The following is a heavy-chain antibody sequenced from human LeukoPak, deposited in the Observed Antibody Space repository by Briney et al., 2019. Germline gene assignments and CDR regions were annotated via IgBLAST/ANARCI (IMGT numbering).Heavy chain of an antibody. CDR3: ARDRHLGSFWGRITMVRESYMDV. Sequence: PSETLSLTCNVSGGSISSGSYYWSWIRQPAGKGLEWIGRIYTSGSTNYNPSLKSRVTISVDTSKNQFSLKLSSVTAADTAVYYCARDRHLGSFWGRITMVRESYMDVWGKGTTVTISS. J-gene: IGHJ6*03. CDR1: GGSISSGSYY. V-gene: IGHV4-61*02. D-gene: IGHD3-10*01. CDR2: IYTSGST.